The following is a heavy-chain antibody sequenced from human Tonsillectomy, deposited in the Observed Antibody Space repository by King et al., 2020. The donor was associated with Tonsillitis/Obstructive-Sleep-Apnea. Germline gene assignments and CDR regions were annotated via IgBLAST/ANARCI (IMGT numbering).Heavy chain of an antibody. D-gene: IGHD2-21*02. CDR2: IYPGDSDT. V-gene: IGHV5-51*03. J-gene: IGHJ4*02. Sequence: VQLVESGAEVKKPGESLKISCKGSGHSFTSYWIGWVRQMPGKGLEWMGIIYPGDSDTRYSPSFQGQVTISADKSICTAYLQWSSLKASDTAMYYCARRSSYCGGDCYSVDYWGQGTLVTVSS. CDR3: ARRSSYCGGDCYSVDY. CDR1: GHSFTSYW.